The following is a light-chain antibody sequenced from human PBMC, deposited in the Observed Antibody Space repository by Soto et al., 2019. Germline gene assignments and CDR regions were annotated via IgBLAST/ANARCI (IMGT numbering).Light chain of an antibody. CDR2: SAS. Sequence: DIQMTQSPSTLSASVGDRVTITCRASQSINSWLAWFQQKPGKAPKLLIYSASSLQSGVPSRFSGSGSETEFTLTISSLQPDDFATYFCQQYNFYSWTFGQGTKV. CDR3: QQYNFYSWT. J-gene: IGKJ1*01. V-gene: IGKV1-5*03. CDR1: QSINSW.